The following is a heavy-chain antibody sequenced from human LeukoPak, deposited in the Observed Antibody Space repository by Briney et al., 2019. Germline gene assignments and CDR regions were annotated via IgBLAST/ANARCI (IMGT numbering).Heavy chain of an antibody. CDR2: ISDSGST. V-gene: IGHV4-59*01. CDR1: GASISNYY. Sequence: SETLSLTCPVSGASISNYYWSWVRQPPGKGLEWIGYISDSGSTNYNPSLRSRVTISVDKSKNQFSLKLSSVTAADMAVYYCASIDYYGSGTVDVWGQGTTVTVSS. D-gene: IGHD3-10*01. CDR3: ASIDYYGSGTVDV. J-gene: IGHJ6*02.